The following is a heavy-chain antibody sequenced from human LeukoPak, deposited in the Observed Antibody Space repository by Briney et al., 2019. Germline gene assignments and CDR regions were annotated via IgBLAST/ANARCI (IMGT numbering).Heavy chain of an antibody. CDR2: INSDGDTT. J-gene: IGHJ4*02. CDR3: VKTPYSSAWYVGDS. V-gene: IGHV3-64D*06. Sequence: VGSLRLSCSASGFTFRSYAMHSVRQAAGEGLKYVSAINSDGDTTYYADSVKGRFTISRDNSKNTLYLQMSSLRPEDSAVYYGVKTPYSSAWYVGDSWGQGTLVTVSS. CDR1: GFTFRSYA. D-gene: IGHD6-19*01.